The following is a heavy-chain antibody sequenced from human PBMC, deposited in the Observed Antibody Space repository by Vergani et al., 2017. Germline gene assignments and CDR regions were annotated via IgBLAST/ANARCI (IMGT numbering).Heavy chain of an antibody. Sequence: QVQLQESGPGVVKPSQTLSLTCAVSGGSISSGDHCWTWIRQRPGKGLEWIGYIFYSGTTYDNPSLRSRLTISVDTSQNQFSLKLRSVTAADTAVYYCARDRKVPEDRMATINWFDPWGQGTLVTVSS. CDR3: ARDRKVPEDRMATINWFDP. V-gene: IGHV4-31*11. J-gene: IGHJ5*02. CDR1: GGSISSGDHC. D-gene: IGHD5-12*01. CDR2: IFYSGTT.